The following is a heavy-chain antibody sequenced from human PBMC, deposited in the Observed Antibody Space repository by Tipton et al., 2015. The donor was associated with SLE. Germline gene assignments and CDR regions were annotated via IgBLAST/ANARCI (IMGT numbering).Heavy chain of an antibody. Sequence: SLRLSCAASGFTVRGNQMSWVRQAPGKGLEWVSVIYTGGTTFYAASVEGRVTISRDIFKNSLYLHMNSLRAEDTAVYYCATRIAAAGTDWYFDVWGRGTLVAVSP. CDR3: ATRIAAAGTDWYFDV. V-gene: IGHV3-66*01. J-gene: IGHJ2*01. CDR1: GFTVRGNQ. CDR2: IYTGGTT. D-gene: IGHD6-13*01.